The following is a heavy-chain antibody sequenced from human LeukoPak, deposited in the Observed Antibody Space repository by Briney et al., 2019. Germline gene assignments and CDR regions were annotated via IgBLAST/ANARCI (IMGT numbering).Heavy chain of an antibody. V-gene: IGHV4-39*07. D-gene: IGHD6-19*01. CDR3: ARSYPGIAVAGTGYFDY. J-gene: IGHJ4*02. Sequence: SETLSLTCTVSGGSISSSSYYWGWIRQPPGKGLEWIGSIYYSGSTYYNPSLKSRVTISVDTSKNQFSLKLSSVTAADTAVYYCARSYPGIAVAGTGYFDYWGQGTLVTVSS. CDR1: GGSISSSSYY. CDR2: IYYSGST.